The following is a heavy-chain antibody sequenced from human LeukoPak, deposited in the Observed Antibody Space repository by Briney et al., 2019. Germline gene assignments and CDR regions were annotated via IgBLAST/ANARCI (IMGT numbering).Heavy chain of an antibody. D-gene: IGHD4-17*01. J-gene: IGHJ4*02. CDR1: GGSISSYY. Sequence: SETLSLTCPVSGGSISSYYWSWIRQPPGKGLEWIGYIYHSGSANYNPSLKTRVTISVDTSRNQFSLKLTSVTAADTAVYYCARNPYGDYGYWGQGTLVTVSS. CDR3: ARNPYGDYGY. V-gene: IGHV4-59*01. CDR2: IYHSGSA.